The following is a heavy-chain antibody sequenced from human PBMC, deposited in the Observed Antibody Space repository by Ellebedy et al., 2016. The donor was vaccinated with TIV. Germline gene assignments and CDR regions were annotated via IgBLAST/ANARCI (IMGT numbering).Heavy chain of an antibody. CDR3: AADSVVGPSASWYFDL. CDR1: GFTFTKSA. Sequence: AASVKVSCKASGFTFTKSAVQWVRQARGQRLEWLGWIVVGSGNTHYAPKFQERVTITRYMYNSTAYLELSSLRSEDSALYYCAADSVVGPSASWYFDLWGRGTLVTVSS. D-gene: IGHD2-15*01. J-gene: IGHJ2*01. V-gene: IGHV1-58*01. CDR2: IVVGSGNT.